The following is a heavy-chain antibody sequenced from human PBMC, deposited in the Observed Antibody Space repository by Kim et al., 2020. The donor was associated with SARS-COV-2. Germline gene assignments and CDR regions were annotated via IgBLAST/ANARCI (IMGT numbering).Heavy chain of an antibody. J-gene: IGHJ3*02. Sequence: SVKGRFTNSRDNAKNSLYLQMNGLRAEDTAVYYCARVIAAAGTTGRAFDIWGQGTMVTVSS. D-gene: IGHD6-13*01. V-gene: IGHV3-11*05. CDR3: ARVIAAAGTTGRAFDI.